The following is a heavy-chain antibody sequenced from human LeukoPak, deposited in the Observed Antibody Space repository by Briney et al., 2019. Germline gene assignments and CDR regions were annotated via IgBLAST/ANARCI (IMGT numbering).Heavy chain of an antibody. CDR1: GYTFTSYD. V-gene: IGHV1-8*01. J-gene: IGHJ4*02. CDR2: MNPNSGNT. Sequence: ASVKVSCKASGYTFTSYDVNWFRQATGQGLEWMGWMNPNSGNTGYAQKFQGRVSLTRDTSISTAYLELISLRSEDTAVYYCAKNMALTGEFDSWGQGTLVTASS. CDR3: AKNMALTGEFDS. D-gene: IGHD7-27*01.